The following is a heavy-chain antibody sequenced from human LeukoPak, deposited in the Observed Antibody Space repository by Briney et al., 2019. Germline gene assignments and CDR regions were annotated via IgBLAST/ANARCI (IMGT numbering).Heavy chain of an antibody. D-gene: IGHD3-9*01. V-gene: IGHV3-11*04. J-gene: IGHJ4*02. Sequence: KAGGSLRLSCAASGFTFSDYYMSWIRQAPGRGLEWLSYISPSGSTIYEADSMKGRFTISRDNARNSLYLQMNSLRAEDTAVYYCARDRLADILTGDVSHWGQGTLVTVSS. CDR3: ARDRLADILTGDVSH. CDR2: ISPSGSTI. CDR1: GFTFSDYY.